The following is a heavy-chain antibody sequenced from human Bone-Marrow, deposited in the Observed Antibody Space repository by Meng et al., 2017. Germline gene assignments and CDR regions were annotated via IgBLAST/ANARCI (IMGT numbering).Heavy chain of an antibody. V-gene: IGHV1-8*01. Sequence: ASVKVSCKASGYTFTSYDINWVRQATGQGLEWMGWMNPNSGNTGYAQKFQGRVTMTRNTSISTAYMELSSLRSEDTAVYYCARGRRELKYYYDSSPYYFDYWGQGTLVTVS. CDR1: GYTFTSYD. CDR3: ARGRRELKYYYDSSPYYFDY. CDR2: MNPNSGNT. D-gene: IGHD3-22*01. J-gene: IGHJ4*02.